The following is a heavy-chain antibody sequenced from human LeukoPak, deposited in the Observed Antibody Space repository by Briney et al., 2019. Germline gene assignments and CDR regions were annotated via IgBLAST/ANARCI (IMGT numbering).Heavy chain of an antibody. D-gene: IGHD3-3*01. Sequence: GGSLRLSCAASGFTFDDYAMHWVRQAPGKGLEWVSFISSSSSSIYYADSVKGRFTISRDNAKNSLYLQMNSLRAEDTAVYYCARDSYDFWSGYPNYYMDVWGKGTTVTVSS. V-gene: IGHV3-21*01. CDR3: ARDSYDFWSGYPNYYMDV. CDR2: ISSSSSSI. J-gene: IGHJ6*03. CDR1: GFTFDDYA.